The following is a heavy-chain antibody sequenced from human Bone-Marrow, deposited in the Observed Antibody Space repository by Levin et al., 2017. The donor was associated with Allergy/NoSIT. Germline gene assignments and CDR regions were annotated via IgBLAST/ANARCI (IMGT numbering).Heavy chain of an antibody. CDR3: AKDRRAYSGSPDY. D-gene: IGHD1-26*01. Sequence: QAGGSLRLSCAVSGFTFSSHGMHWVRQAPGKGLEWVAVISYDGSNDYYADSVKGRFTISRDNSKNTVYLQMNSLRAEDTALYYCAKDRRAYSGSPDYWGQGTLVTVSS. V-gene: IGHV3-30*18. CDR1: GFTFSSHG. CDR2: ISYDGSND. J-gene: IGHJ4*02.